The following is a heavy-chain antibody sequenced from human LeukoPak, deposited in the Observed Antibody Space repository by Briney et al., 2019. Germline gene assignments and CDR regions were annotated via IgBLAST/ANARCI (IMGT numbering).Heavy chain of an antibody. CDR3: VTYYYGSSAPKRNY. Sequence: SETLSLTCTVSGGSISSYYWSWIRQPPGKGLEWIGYIYYSGSTNYNPSLKSRVTISVDTSKNQFSLKLSSVTAADTAVYYCVTYYYGSSAPKRNYWGQGILVTVSS. CDR1: GGSISSYY. D-gene: IGHD3-22*01. V-gene: IGHV4-59*01. J-gene: IGHJ4*02. CDR2: IYYSGST.